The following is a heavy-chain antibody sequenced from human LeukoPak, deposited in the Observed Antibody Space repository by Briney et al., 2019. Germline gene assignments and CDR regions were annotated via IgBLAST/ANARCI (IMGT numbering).Heavy chain of an antibody. J-gene: IGHJ4*02. V-gene: IGHV1-69*13. D-gene: IGHD3-22*01. CDR3: ASGQDYYDSSGYYKG. Sequence: SVKVSCRASGGTFSSYAISWVRQAPGQRLEWMGGIIPIFGTANYAQKFQGRVTITADESTSTAYMELSSLRSEDTAVYYCASGQDYYDSSGYYKGWGQGTQVTVSS. CDR1: GGTFSSYA. CDR2: IIPIFGTA.